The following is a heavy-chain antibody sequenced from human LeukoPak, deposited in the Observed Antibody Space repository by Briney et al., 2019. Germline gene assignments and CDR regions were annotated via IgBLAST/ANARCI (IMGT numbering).Heavy chain of an antibody. CDR1: DYTVTSYG. D-gene: IGHD2-15*01. CDR3: ASPQGEREVVASYYYYGMDV. CDR2: ISAYNGNT. J-gene: IGHJ6*02. V-gene: IGHV1-18*01. Sequence: ASVKVSCKASDYTVTSYGISWVRQAPGQGLEWLGWISAYNGNTNYAQKLQGRVTMTTDTSTSTAYMELRSLRSDDTAVYYCASPQGEREVVASYYYYGMDVWGQGTTVTVSS.